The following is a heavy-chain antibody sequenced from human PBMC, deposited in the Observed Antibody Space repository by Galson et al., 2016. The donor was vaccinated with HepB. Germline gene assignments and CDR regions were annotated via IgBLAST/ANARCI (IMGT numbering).Heavy chain of an antibody. CDR2: VYSSGST. J-gene: IGHJ3*02. V-gene: IGHV4-61*02. Sequence: TLSLTCTVSGGSISSGAYYWSWIRQPAGRGLEWIGRVYSSGSTNYNPSPKTRATISINTSTNQFSLRLSFVTAADTAVYYCARVSVLTSMETKSDAFDIWGQGTMVTVSS. D-gene: IGHD2/OR15-2a*01. CDR1: GGSISSGAYY. CDR3: ARVSVLTSMETKSDAFDI.